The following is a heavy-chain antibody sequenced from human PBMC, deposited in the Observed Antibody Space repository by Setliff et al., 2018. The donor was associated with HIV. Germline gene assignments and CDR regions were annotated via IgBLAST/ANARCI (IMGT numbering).Heavy chain of an antibody. CDR3: VKDSEGGYTYGAYDY. J-gene: IGHJ4*02. CDR1: GFTFSSYV. D-gene: IGHD5-18*01. CDR2: MSTGGSNK. V-gene: IGHV3-30*18. Sequence: GGSLRLSCAATGFTFSSYVLHWVRQAPGKGLEWVAVMSTGGSNKYYADSVQGRFTIPGDNSKNTLYLQMNSLRADDTAVYYCVKDSEGGYTYGAYDYWGQGTLVTVSS.